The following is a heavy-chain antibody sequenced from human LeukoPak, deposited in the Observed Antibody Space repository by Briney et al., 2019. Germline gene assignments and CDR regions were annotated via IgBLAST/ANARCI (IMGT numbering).Heavy chain of an antibody. CDR2: VKQDGSEK. J-gene: IGHJ4*02. CDR3: ARDQYYYDSSGYYYYFDY. Sequence: QPGGSLRLSCAASGFTITSYWMSWVRQAPGKGLEWVANVKQDGSEKYYVDSVKGRFTISRDNTKNSLYLQMNSLRAEDTAVYYCARDQYYYDSSGYYYYFDYWGQGTLVTVSS. V-gene: IGHV3-7*04. CDR1: GFTITSYW. D-gene: IGHD3-22*01.